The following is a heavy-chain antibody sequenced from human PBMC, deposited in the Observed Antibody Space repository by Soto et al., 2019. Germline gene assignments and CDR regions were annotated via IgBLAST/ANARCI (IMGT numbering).Heavy chain of an antibody. CDR2: IYSGGST. Sequence: GGSLRLSCAASGFTVSSNYMSWVRQAPGKGLEWVSVIYSGGSTYYADSVKGRFTISRDNSKNTLYLQMNSLRAEDTAVYYCARGYYDFWSGYYFDYWGQGTPVTVSS. J-gene: IGHJ4*02. V-gene: IGHV3-53*01. D-gene: IGHD3-3*01. CDR3: ARGYYDFWSGYYFDY. CDR1: GFTVSSNY.